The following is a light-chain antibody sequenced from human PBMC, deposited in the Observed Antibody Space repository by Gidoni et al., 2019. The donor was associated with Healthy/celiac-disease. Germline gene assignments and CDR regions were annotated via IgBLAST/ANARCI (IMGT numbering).Light chain of an antibody. CDR3: QQYGSSPPFT. J-gene: IGKJ3*01. V-gene: IGKV3-20*01. CDR1: QSVSSSY. Sequence: ILFTQSPRTLSLSPGERATLSCRASQSVSSSYLSWYQQKPGQAPRLLIYGASSRATGIPDRFSGSGSGTDFTLTISRLEPEDFAVYYCQQYGSSPPFTFGPXTKVDIK. CDR2: GAS.